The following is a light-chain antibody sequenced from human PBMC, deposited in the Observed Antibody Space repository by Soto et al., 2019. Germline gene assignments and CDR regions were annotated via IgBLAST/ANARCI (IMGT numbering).Light chain of an antibody. CDR3: QQRSNLPVT. Sequence: DIHMTQSPSTLAGPVGDRVTITCRASQTISSWLAWYQQKPGKAPKLLIYKASTLKSGVPSRFSGSGSGTDFTLTISSLEPEDFAVYYCQQRSNLPVTFGQGTRLDIK. CDR1: QTISSW. V-gene: IGKV1-5*03. CDR2: KAS. J-gene: IGKJ5*01.